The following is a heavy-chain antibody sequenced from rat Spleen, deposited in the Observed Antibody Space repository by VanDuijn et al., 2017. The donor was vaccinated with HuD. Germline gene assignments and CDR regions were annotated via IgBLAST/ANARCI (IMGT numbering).Heavy chain of an antibody. V-gene: IGHV5-31*01. CDR1: GFTFHSYW. D-gene: IGHD1-1*01. Sequence: EVQLVESGGGLVQPGRSLKLSCVASGFTFHSYWMAWIRRAPGKGLEWIASIPSTGGSTSYSDSVKGRYTISRDNAKSTLYLQMNSLRSEDTATYYCTRDGGNYFDYWGQGVMVTVSS. CDR2: IPSTGGST. CDR3: TRDGGNYFDY. J-gene: IGHJ2*01.